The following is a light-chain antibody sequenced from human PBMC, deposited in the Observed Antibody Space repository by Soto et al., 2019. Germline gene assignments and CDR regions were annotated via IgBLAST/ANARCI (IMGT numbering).Light chain of an antibody. J-gene: IGKJ2*01. CDR1: QSIISY. CDR3: QQSYSTPAGEARYT. V-gene: IGKV1-39*01. Sequence: DIQMTQSPSSLSASVGDRVTITCRARQSIISYLNWYQQKPGKAPKLLIYAASSLQSGVPSRFSGSGSGTDFTLTISSLQPEDFATYYCQQSYSTPAGEARYTFGQGTKLEIK. CDR2: AAS.